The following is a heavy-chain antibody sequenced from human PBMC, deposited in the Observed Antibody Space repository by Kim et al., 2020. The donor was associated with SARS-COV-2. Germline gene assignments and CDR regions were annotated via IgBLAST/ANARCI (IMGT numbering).Heavy chain of an antibody. V-gene: IGHV3-9*01. D-gene: IGHD2-21*02. CDR3: ARGGKVTKFFDY. CDR1: GFTFDDYA. CDR2: ISWNSGSI. J-gene: IGHJ4*02. Sequence: GGSLRLSCAASGFTFDDYAMHWVRQAPGKGLEWVSGISWNSGSIGYADSVKGRFTISRDNAKNSLYLQMNSLRAEDTALYYCARGGKVTKFFDYWGQGTLVTVSS.